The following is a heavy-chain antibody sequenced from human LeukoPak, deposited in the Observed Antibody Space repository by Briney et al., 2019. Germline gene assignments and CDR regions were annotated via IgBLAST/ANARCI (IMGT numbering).Heavy chain of an antibody. Sequence: AGGSLRLSCAASGFTFSNAWMSWARQAPGKGLEWVGRIKSKTDGGTTDYAAPVKGRFTISRDDSKNTLYLQMNSLKTEDTAVYYCTTYSSSWSDYHYYYYMDVWGKGTTVTVSS. CDR2: IKSKTDGGTT. J-gene: IGHJ6*03. CDR3: TTYSSSWSDYHYYYYMDV. CDR1: GFTFSNAW. V-gene: IGHV3-15*01. D-gene: IGHD6-13*01.